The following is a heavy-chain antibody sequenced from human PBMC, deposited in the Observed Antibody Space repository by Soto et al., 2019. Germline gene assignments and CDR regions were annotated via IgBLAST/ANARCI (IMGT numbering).Heavy chain of an antibody. CDR3: AKAGWQQLVVGIFDY. Sequence: EVQLVESGGGLVQPGRSLRLSCAASGFTFDDYAMHWVRQAPGKGLEWVSGISWNSGSIGYADSVKGRFTISRDNAKNSLYLQMNSLRAEDTALYYCAKAGWQQLVVGIFDYWGQGTLVTVSS. D-gene: IGHD6-13*01. CDR2: ISWNSGSI. V-gene: IGHV3-9*01. CDR1: GFTFDDYA. J-gene: IGHJ4*02.